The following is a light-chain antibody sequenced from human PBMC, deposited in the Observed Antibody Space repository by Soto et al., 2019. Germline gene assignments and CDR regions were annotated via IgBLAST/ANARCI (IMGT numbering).Light chain of an antibody. CDR2: GAS. CDR1: QSVSSK. CDR3: QQYNNWPLWT. J-gene: IGKJ1*01. Sequence: EIVMTQSPAPLSVSPGERATLSCRASQSVSSKLAWYQQKPGQAPRLLIYGASTRATGIPARFSGSGSGTEFTLTISSLQSEDFAVYYCQQYNNWPLWTFGQGTKVEIK. V-gene: IGKV3-15*01.